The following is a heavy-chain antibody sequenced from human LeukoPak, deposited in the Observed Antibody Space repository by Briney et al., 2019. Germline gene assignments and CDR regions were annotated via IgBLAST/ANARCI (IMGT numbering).Heavy chain of an antibody. J-gene: IGHJ6*02. CDR1: GGSFSGYY. V-gene: IGHV4-34*01. CDR3: ARRLRYYYGMDV. Sequence: SETLSLTCAVYGGSFSGYYWSWIRQPPGKGLEWIGEINHSGSTNYNPSLKSRVTISVDTSKNQFSLKLSSVTAADTAVYYCARRLRYYYGMDVWGQGTTVTVSS. D-gene: IGHD5/OR15-5a*01. CDR2: INHSGST.